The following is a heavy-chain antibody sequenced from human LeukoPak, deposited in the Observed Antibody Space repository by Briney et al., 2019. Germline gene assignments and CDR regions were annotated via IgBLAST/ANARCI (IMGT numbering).Heavy chain of an antibody. CDR2: IGTGGDT. J-gene: IGHJ5*02. V-gene: IGHV3-13*01. CDR3: VRDYGPGGFGP. D-gene: IGHD3-10*01. Sequence: GGSLRLSCAVSGFTFDNYDMHWVRQISGEGLEWVAAIGTGGDTYYRDSVKGRFTISRGNAKNSLYLQMNSLRVGDTAVYYCVRDYGPGGFGPWGQGALVTVSS. CDR1: GFTFDNYD.